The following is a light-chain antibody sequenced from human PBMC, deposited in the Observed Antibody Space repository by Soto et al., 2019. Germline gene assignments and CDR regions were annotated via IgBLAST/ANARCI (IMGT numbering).Light chain of an antibody. CDR1: QSVSSSY. V-gene: IGKV3-20*01. CDR3: QRYGSSPL. CDR2: GAS. J-gene: IGKJ3*01. Sequence: EIVLTQSPGTLSLSPGERATLSCRASQSVSSSYLAWYQQKPDQAPSHLIYGASSRATGIPDRFSGSESGTDFTLTISRLETDAFAVYFCQRYGSSPLLGPGTKVDIK.